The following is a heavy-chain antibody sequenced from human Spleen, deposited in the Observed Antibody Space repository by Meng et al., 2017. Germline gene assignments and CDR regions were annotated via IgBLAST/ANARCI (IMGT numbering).Heavy chain of an antibody. J-gene: IGHJ4*02. V-gene: IGHV2-5*02. Sequence: QSPWKDSGPTLVHPPQPLTLTCTFSGCSLSTSGVGVGWIRQPTGKALEWLALIYWDDDKRYSPSLKSRLTITKDTSKNQVVLTMTNMDPVDTATYYCAHPAGGSSGYYFSYFDYWGQGTLVTVSS. CDR2: IYWDDDK. D-gene: IGHD3-22*01. CDR1: GCSLSTSGVG. CDR3: AHPAGGSSGYYFSYFDY.